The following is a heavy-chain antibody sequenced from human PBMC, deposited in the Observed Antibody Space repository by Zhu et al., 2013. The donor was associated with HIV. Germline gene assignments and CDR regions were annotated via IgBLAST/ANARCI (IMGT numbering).Heavy chain of an antibody. J-gene: IGHJ4*02. V-gene: IGHV1-69*08. D-gene: IGHD2-15*01. CDR1: GGTFSSYT. Sequence: QVQLVQSGAEVKKPGSSVKVSCKASGGTFSSYTISWVRQAPGQGLEWMGRIIPILGIANYAQKFQGRVTITADKSTSTAYMELSSLRSEDTAVYYCARDQCSGGSCYSEERFDYWGQGTLVTVSS. CDR3: ARDQCSGGSCYSEERFDY. CDR2: IIPILGIA.